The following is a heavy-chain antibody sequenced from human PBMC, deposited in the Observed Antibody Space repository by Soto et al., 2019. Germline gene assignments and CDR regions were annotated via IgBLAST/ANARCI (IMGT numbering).Heavy chain of an antibody. J-gene: IGHJ6*03. V-gene: IGHV3-7*01. D-gene: IGHD5-18*01. CDR3: ARDLGVEVRYSYGRLVHYYMDV. CDR1: GFTFSSYW. CDR2: IKQDGSEK. Sequence: GGSLRLSCAASGFTFSSYWMSWVRQAPGKGLEWVANIKQDGSEKYYVDSVKGRFTISRDNAKNSLYLQMNSLRAEDTAVYYCARDLGVEVRYSYGRLVHYYMDVWGKGTTVTVSS.